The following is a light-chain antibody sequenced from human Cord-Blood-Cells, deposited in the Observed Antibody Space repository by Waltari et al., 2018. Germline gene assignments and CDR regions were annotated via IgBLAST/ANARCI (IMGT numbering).Light chain of an antibody. CDR3: CSYAGSSTVV. CDR1: SSDVGSYNL. CDR2: EGS. J-gene: IGLJ2*01. V-gene: IGLV2-23*01. Sequence: QSALTQPASVSGSPGQSITISCTGTSSDVGSYNLVSWYQQHPGKAPKPMIYEGSKRPSVVSNRFSGSKSGNTASLTIAGLQAEDEADYYCCSYAGSSTVVFGGGTKLTVL.